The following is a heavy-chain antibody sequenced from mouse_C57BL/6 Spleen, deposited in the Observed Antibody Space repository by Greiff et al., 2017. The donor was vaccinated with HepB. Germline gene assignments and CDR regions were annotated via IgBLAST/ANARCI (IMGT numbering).Heavy chain of an antibody. Sequence: QVQLKESGAELVRPGASVKLSCKASGYTFTDYYINWVKQRPGQGLEWIARIYPGSGNTYYNEKFKGKATLTAEKSSSTAYMQLSSLTSEDSAVYFCAREILDYYYGKDAMDYWGQGTSVTVSS. CDR1: GYTFTDYY. D-gene: IGHD1-1*01. V-gene: IGHV1-76*01. J-gene: IGHJ4*01. CDR3: AREILDYYYGKDAMDY. CDR2: IYPGSGNT.